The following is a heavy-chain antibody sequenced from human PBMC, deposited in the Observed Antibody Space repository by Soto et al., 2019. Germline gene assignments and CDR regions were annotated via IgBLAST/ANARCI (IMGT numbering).Heavy chain of an antibody. CDR2: ISGGGDDT. CDR1: GFTFSNYP. Sequence: EGSLRLSCAASGFTFSNYPMSWVRQAPGKGLEWVSSISGGGDDTYYTDSVKGRFTISRDNSKNTLFLQMNSLRADDTALYYCARRSGGNSIRYFDYWGQGTLVTVSS. J-gene: IGHJ4*02. CDR3: ARRSGGNSIRYFDY. D-gene: IGHD2-2*01. V-gene: IGHV3-23*01.